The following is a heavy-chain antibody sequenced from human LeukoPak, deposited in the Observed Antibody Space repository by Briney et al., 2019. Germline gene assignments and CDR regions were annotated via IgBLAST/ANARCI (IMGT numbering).Heavy chain of an antibody. Sequence: GSSVKVSCKASGYTFTSYGISWVRQAPGQGLEWMGWISAYNGNTNYAQKLQGRVTMTTDTSTSTAYMELRSLRSDDTAVYYCARARTPHVLLWFGELLYWGQGTLVAVSS. D-gene: IGHD3-10*01. CDR2: ISAYNGNT. V-gene: IGHV1-18*01. CDR1: GYTFTSYG. CDR3: ARARTPHVLLWFGELLY. J-gene: IGHJ4*02.